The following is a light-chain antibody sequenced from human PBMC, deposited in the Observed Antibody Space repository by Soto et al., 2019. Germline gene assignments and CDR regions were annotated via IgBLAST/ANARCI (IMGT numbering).Light chain of an antibody. J-gene: IGKJ1*01. CDR2: GAS. Sequence: EKVMTQSPATLSMSPGERATLSCRASQSVSSFLAWYKQTPGQAPRRLIYGASTRATGIPARFSGSGSGTEFTLTISSLQSEDFAVYYCQQYSTWPSWKFGQGPKVEVK. CDR1: QSVSSF. CDR3: QQYSTWPSWK. V-gene: IGKV3-15*01.